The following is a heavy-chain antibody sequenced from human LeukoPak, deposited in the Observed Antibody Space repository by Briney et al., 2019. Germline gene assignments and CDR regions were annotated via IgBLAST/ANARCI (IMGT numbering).Heavy chain of an antibody. Sequence: SETLSLTCTVSGGSISSYYWSWIRQPAGKGLEWIGRIYTSGTTNYNPSLKSRVTMSVDTSKNQFSLKLSSVTAADTAVYYCARVSGYDWESSYDYWGQGTLVTVSS. V-gene: IGHV4-4*07. CDR3: ARVSGYDWESSYDY. D-gene: IGHD5-12*01. CDR2: IYTSGTT. J-gene: IGHJ4*02. CDR1: GGSISSYY.